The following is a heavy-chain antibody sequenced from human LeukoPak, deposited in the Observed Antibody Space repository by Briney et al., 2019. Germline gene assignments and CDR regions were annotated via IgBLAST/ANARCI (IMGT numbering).Heavy chain of an antibody. D-gene: IGHD5-24*01. Sequence: PGGSLRLSCAASGFTFSSHAMTWVRQAPGKGLEWVSGISGSAGSTYYADSVKGRFTISRDTSKNTLYLQMNSLRAEDTAIYYCAKRLWGDGYNYFDYWGPGSLVTVSS. CDR3: AKRLWGDGYNYFDY. J-gene: IGHJ4*02. CDR2: ISGSAGST. CDR1: GFTFSSHA. V-gene: IGHV3-23*01.